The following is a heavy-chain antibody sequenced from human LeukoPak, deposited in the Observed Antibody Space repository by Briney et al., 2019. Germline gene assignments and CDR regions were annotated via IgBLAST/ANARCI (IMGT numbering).Heavy chain of an antibody. Sequence: QTGGSLRLSCAASGFTFSSYWMSWVRQAPGKGPEWVANIKKDGSEKYYVDSVKGRFTISRDNAKNSLNLQMNSLRAEDTAVYYCARDLGQYYDTSDNWFDPWGQGTLVTVSS. V-gene: IGHV3-7*01. J-gene: IGHJ5*02. CDR3: ARDLGQYYDTSDNWFDP. D-gene: IGHD3-22*01. CDR2: IKKDGSEK. CDR1: GFTFSSYW.